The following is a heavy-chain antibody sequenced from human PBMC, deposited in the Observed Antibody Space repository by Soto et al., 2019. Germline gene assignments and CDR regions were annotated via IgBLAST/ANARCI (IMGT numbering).Heavy chain of an antibody. V-gene: IGHV6-1*01. D-gene: IGHD2-2*01. J-gene: IGHJ5*02. CDR1: GDSVSSNSAA. CDR2: TYYRSKWYN. Sequence: SQTLSLTCAISGDSVSSNSAAWNWIRQSPSRGLEWLGRTYYRSKWYNDYAVSVKSRITINPDTSKNQFSLQLNSVTPEDTAVYYCAREAGYCSSTSCYPYNWFAPWGQGTLVTVSS. CDR3: AREAGYCSSTSCYPYNWFAP.